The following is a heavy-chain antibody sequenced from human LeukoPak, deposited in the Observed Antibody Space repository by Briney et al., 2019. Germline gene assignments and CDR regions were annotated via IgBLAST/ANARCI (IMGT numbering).Heavy chain of an antibody. CDR1: GGSISSYY. CDR3: ARDEWYSSFSGYYYYYMDV. Sequence: SETLSLTCTVSGGSISSYYWSWIRQPAGKGLEWIGRIYTSGSTNYNPSLKSRVTMSVDTSKNQFSLKLSSVTAADTAVYYCARDEWYSSFSGYYYYYMDVWGKGTTVTVSS. D-gene: IGHD6-13*01. CDR2: IYTSGST. J-gene: IGHJ6*03. V-gene: IGHV4-4*07.